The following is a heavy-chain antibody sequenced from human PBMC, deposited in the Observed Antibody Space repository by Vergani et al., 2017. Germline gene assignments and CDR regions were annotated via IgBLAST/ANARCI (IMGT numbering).Heavy chain of an antibody. D-gene: IGHD2-21*02. CDR2: IIPILGIA. V-gene: IGHV1-69*04. CDR3: ARVIHCCGDCV. J-gene: IGHJ6*02. CDR1: GGTFSSYA. Sequence: QVQLVQSGAEVKKPGSSVKVSCKASGGTFSSYAISWVRQAPGQGLEWMGRIIPILGIANYAQKFQGRVTITADKATSTAYMELSSLISEDTAVYYCARVIHCCGDCVWGQGTTVTVSS.